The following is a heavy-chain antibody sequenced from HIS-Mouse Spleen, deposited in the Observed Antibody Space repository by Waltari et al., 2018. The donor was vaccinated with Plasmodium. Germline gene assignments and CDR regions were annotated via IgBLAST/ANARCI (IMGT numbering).Heavy chain of an antibody. CDR3: ARDRITGTSYFDY. V-gene: IGHV4-39*07. D-gene: IGHD1-7*01. J-gene: IGHJ4*02. Sequence: QLQLQESGPGLVKPSETLSLTCTVSGGSISSSSYYWGWIRQPPGEGLEWIGSIYYSGSTYHNPYLKSRVTISVDTSKNQCSLKLSSVTAADTAVYYCARDRITGTSYFDYWGQGTLVTVSS. CDR2: IYYSGST. CDR1: GGSISSSSYY.